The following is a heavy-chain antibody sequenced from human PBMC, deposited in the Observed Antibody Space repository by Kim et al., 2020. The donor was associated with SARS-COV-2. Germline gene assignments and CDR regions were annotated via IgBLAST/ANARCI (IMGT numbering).Heavy chain of an antibody. J-gene: IGHJ4*02. CDR3: ARDGLSGSCDY. Sequence: GGSLRLSCAASGFTFSSYAMHWVRQAPGKGLEWVAVISYDGSNKYYADSVKGRFTISRDNSKNTLYLQMNSLRAEDTAVYYCARDGLSGSCDYWGQGTLVTVSS. CDR2: ISYDGSNK. V-gene: IGHV3-30*04. D-gene: IGHD1-26*01. CDR1: GFTFSSYA.